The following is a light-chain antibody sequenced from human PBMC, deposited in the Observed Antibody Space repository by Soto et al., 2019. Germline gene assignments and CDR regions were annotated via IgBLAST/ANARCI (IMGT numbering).Light chain of an antibody. CDR2: DVS. Sequence: QSALPQPASVSGSPGQSITISCTGTSGDVGAYNYVSWYQQHPGKAPRLMIYDVSNRPSGASNRFSGSKSGNTASLTISGLQAEDEADYYCSSYANGNTLLFGGGTQLTVL. V-gene: IGLV2-14*01. CDR3: SSYANGNTLL. J-gene: IGLJ2*01. CDR1: SGDVGAYNY.